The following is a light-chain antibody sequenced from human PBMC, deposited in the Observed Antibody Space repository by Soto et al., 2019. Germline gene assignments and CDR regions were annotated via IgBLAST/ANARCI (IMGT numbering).Light chain of an antibody. Sequence: QSVLTQPASVSGSPGQSITISCTGPSSDVGGYNYVSWYQQHPGKAPKLMIYEVSNRPSGVSNRFSGSKSGNTASLPISGLQAEDEADYYCSSYTSSSTRVFGGGTQLAGL. CDR1: SSDVGGYNY. CDR3: SSYTSSSTRV. V-gene: IGLV2-14*01. J-gene: IGLJ3*02. CDR2: EVS.